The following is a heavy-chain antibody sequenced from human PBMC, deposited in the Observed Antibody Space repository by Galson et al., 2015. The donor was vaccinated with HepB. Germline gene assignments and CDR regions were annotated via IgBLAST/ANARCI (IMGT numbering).Heavy chain of an antibody. CDR2: IDWDDDK. Sequence: PPGKALEWLARIDWDDDKYYSTSLKTRLTISKDTSKNQVVLTMTNMDPVDTATYYCARIKGDDYGDYRPWYFDLWGRGTLVTVSS. V-gene: IGHV2-70*11. J-gene: IGHJ2*01. D-gene: IGHD4-17*01. CDR3: ARIKGDDYGDYRPWYFDL.